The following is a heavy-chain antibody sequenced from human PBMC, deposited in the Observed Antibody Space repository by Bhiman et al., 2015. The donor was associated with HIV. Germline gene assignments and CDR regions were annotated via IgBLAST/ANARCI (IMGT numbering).Heavy chain of an antibody. Sequence: EVQLVESGGGLVQPGGSLRLSCAASGLTFSSYDMHWVRQTAGYGLEWVSSIGTAGDTYYPGSVKGRFTISRENGKNSLYLQMNTLRAGDTAVYYCARGFRGFDYWGPGTLVTVSS. CDR1: GLTFSSYD. CDR2: IGTAGDT. CDR3: ARGFRGFDY. J-gene: IGHJ4*02. D-gene: IGHD3-16*01. V-gene: IGHV3-13*01.